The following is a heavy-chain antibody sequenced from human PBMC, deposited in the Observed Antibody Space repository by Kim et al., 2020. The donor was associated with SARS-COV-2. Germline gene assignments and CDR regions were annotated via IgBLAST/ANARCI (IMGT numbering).Heavy chain of an antibody. CDR1: GGSISSSSYY. D-gene: IGHD4-17*01. CDR3: ARQGNRGNYGVVRGVYNWFDP. V-gene: IGHV4-39*01. J-gene: IGHJ5*02. Sequence: SETLSLTCTVSGGSISSSSYYWGWIRQPPGKGLEWIGSIYYSGSTYYNPSLKSRVTISVDTSKNQFSLKLSSVTAADTAVYYCARQGNRGNYGVVRGVYNWFDPWGQGTLVTVCS. CDR2: IYYSGST.